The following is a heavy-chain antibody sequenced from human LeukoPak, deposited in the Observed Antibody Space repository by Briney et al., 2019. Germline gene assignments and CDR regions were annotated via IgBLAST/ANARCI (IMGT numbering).Heavy chain of an antibody. CDR1: GGSFSGYY. D-gene: IGHD3-22*01. V-gene: IGHV4-34*01. CDR3: ARLGQRGVGVIGGPDY. CDR2: INHSGST. Sequence: SETLSLTCAVYGGSFSGYYWSWIRQPPGKGLEWIGEINHSGSTNYNPSLKSRVTLSVDTSKNQFSLKLSSVTAADTAVCYGARLGQRGVGVIGGPDYWGERTLVTVSS. J-gene: IGHJ4*02.